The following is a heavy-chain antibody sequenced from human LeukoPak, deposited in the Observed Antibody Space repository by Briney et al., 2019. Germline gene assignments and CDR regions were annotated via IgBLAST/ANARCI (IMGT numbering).Heavy chain of an antibody. J-gene: IGHJ4*02. CDR2: VNPSGGAT. CDR1: GYSFTDYY. V-gene: IGHV1-2*02. Sequence: ASVKVSCKASGYSFTDYYIHWVRQAPGQEPEWMGWVNPSGGATKYAQKFQDRVTMTRDTSISTAYLELSGLTSDDTAVYYCATYTSAIQYFLYWGLGTLVTVSS. D-gene: IGHD6-19*01. CDR3: ATYTSAIQYFLY.